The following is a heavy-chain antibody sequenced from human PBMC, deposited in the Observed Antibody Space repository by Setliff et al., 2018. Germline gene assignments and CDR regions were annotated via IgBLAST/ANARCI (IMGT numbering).Heavy chain of an antibody. D-gene: IGHD3-22*01. CDR2: IYTSGST. CDR3: ARGAGWCCDSSGYYYDY. CDR1: GGSISSGSYY. J-gene: IGHJ4*02. V-gene: IGHV4-61*02. Sequence: SETLSLTCTVSGGSISSGSYYWSWIRQPAGKGLEWIGRIYTSGSTNYNPSLKSRVTISVDTSKNQFSLKLSPVTAADTAVYYCARGAGWCCDSSGYYYDYWGQGTLVTVSS.